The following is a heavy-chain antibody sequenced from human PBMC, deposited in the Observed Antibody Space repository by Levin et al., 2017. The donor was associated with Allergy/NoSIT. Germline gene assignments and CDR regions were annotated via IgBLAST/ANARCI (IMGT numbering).Heavy chain of an antibody. V-gene: IGHV4-30-4*01. Sequence: SPTLSLPCTVSGGSISSGDYYWSWIRQPPGKGLEWIGYIYYSGSTYYNPSLKSRVTISVDTSKNQFSLKLSSVTAADTAVYYCARASTEGYCSGGSCYPPGFFDYWGQGTLVTVSS. CDR1: GGSISSGDYY. CDR2: IYYSGST. D-gene: IGHD2-15*01. CDR3: ARASTEGYCSGGSCYPPGFFDY. J-gene: IGHJ4*02.